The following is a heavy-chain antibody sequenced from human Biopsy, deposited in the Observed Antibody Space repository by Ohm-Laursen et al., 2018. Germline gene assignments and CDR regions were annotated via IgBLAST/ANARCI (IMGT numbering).Heavy chain of an antibody. J-gene: IGHJ6*02. D-gene: IGHD3-22*01. CDR2: INHSGRT. CDR3: VRGVDYYDPYHYYALDV. CDR1: GDSLRLPYY. V-gene: IGHV4-34*01. Sequence: SETLSLTWTVSGDSLRLPYYWSWIRQTPGKGLEWIGEINHSGRTNYNPSLKSRVTISVDTSKNQFSLKVRSVTAADTAVYYCVRGVDYYDPYHYYALDVWGQGTTVTVSS.